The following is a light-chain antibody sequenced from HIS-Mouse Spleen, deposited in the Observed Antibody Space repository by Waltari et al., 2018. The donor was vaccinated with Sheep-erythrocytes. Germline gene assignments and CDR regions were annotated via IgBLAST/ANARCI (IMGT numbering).Light chain of an antibody. V-gene: IGKV3-11*01. CDR2: DAS. CDR3: QQRSNXXT. Sequence: EIVLTQSPATLSLSPGERATLSCRASQSVSSYLAWYQQKPGQAPRLLIYDASNRATGIPARFSGSGSGTDFTLTISSLEPEDFAVYYCQQRSNXXTXGQGTKLEIK. CDR1: QSVSSY. J-gene: IGKJ2*01.